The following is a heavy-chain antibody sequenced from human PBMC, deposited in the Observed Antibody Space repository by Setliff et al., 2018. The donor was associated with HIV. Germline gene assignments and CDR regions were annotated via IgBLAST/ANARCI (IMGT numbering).Heavy chain of an antibody. J-gene: IGHJ4*02. V-gene: IGHV4-4*07. Sequence: SETLSLTCTVSGGSLSSYYWSWIRQPAGKGLEWIGRIYSSGSTNYNPSLTRRLTISVDTSNNQFSLKLTSVTAADTAVYYCARRGIIAGTTDFWGQGTPVTVSS. CDR3: ARRGIIAGTTDF. CDR1: GGSLSSYY. D-gene: IGHD1-7*01. CDR2: IYSSGST.